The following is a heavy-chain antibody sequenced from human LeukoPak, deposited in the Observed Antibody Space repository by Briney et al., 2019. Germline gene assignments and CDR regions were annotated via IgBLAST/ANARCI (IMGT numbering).Heavy chain of an antibody. CDR1: GFTFSSYG. V-gene: IGHV3-43*02. Sequence: GRSLRLSCAASGFTFSSYGMHWVRQAPAKGLEWVSLISGDGGTTDYADSVKGRFTISRDNRRNSLYLHMNSLRTEDTALYFCAKVYVGSWYAYDHWGQGTLVTVSS. D-gene: IGHD6-13*01. CDR2: ISGDGGTT. CDR3: AKVYVGSWYAYDH. J-gene: IGHJ4*02.